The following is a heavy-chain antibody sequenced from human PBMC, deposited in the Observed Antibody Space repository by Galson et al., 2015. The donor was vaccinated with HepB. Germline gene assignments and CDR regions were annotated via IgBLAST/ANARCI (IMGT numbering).Heavy chain of an antibody. CDR3: VRAKGKEWYFAL. J-gene: IGHJ2*01. Sequence: SLRLSCAASGFTVTDNYMTWVRQAPGKGLQWVSSIYSGGKTYYADSAKGRFTISRDTSNNTLYLQMNTLRADDTAVYYCVRAKGKEWYFALWGRGTLISVS. CDR1: GFTVTDNY. D-gene: IGHD4-23*01. CDR2: IYSGGKT. V-gene: IGHV3-53*01.